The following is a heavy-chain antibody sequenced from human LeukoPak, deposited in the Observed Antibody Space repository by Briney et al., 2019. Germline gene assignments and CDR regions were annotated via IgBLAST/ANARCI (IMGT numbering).Heavy chain of an antibody. V-gene: IGHV4-38-2*02. Sequence: SETLSLTCTVSGYSISSGYFWGWIRQPPGKGLEWIGSIYHSGSTYYNPSLKSRVTISVDTSKNQFSLKLSSVTAADTAVYYCASKGSQLLRKGRPYDYWGQGTLVTVSS. CDR3: ASKGSQLLRKGRPYDY. J-gene: IGHJ4*02. D-gene: IGHD2-2*01. CDR2: IYHSGST. CDR1: GYSISSGYF.